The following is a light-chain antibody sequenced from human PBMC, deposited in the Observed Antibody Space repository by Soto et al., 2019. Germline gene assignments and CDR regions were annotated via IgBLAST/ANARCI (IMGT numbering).Light chain of an antibody. CDR2: GNN. J-gene: IGLJ1*01. Sequence: QSVLTQPPSVSGAPGQRVTISCTGSSNIGASYDVHWYQQLPGTAPKLLMYGNNNRPSGVPDRFSGSKSGTSASLAITGLQAEDESDYYCHSYDSSLSVYVFGTGTKLTFL. CDR3: HSYDSSLSVYV. V-gene: IGLV1-40*01. CDR1: SSNIGASYD.